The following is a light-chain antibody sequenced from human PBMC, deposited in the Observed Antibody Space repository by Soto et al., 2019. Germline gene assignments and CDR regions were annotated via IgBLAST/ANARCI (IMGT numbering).Light chain of an antibody. CDR1: QSLLHSDGKTY. Sequence: DIVMPPTPLSLSVTCGRRPSISCGRRQSLLHSDGKTYLSWYLQKTGKAPYLLISDVSSLERGVPSRFSGSGSGTELNLTISGLLPEDFAAYHCQKLYTLPFTFGQGTRLEIK. V-gene: IGKV2-29*01. J-gene: IGKJ5*01. CDR2: DVS. CDR3: QKLYTLPFT.